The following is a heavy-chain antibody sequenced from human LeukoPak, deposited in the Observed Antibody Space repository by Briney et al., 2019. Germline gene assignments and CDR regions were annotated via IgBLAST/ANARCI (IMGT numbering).Heavy chain of an antibody. Sequence: SETLSLTCTVSGDSISPYYWSWIRQPPGKGLEWIGYIYYSGSTNYNPSLKSRVTISVDTSKNQFSLKLSSVTAADTAVYYCARVGSYYYDSSGYSLEYNWFDPWGQGTLVTVSS. CDR2: IYYSGST. CDR3: ARVGSYYYDSSGYSLEYNWFDP. CDR1: GDSISPYY. V-gene: IGHV4-59*01. D-gene: IGHD3-22*01. J-gene: IGHJ5*02.